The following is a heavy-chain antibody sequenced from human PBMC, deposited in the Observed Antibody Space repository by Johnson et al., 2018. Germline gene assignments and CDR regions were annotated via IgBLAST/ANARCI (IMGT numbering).Heavy chain of an antibody. J-gene: IGHJ6*03. V-gene: IGHV3-9*01. CDR1: GFTFDDYA. CDR2: ISWNSGSI. CDR3: AKGGYYYYMDV. Sequence: VQLVESGGGLVQPGRSLRLSCAASGFTFDDYAMHWVRQAPGKGLEWVSGISWNSGSIGYADSVKGRFTISRDNAKNPLYLQMNSLRAEDTASYYCAKGGYYYYMDVWGKGTTVTVSS.